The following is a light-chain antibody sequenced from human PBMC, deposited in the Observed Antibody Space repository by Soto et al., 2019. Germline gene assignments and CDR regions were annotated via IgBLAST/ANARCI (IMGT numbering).Light chain of an antibody. Sequence: DIVMTQSPDSLAVSLGERATINCKSSQSILFSSNNKNYLAWYQQKPGQPPKLLIYWASTRESGVPDRFSGSGSGTDFTLTITSLRAEDVAVYYCQQYYSTPQAFGQGTKVESN. CDR2: WAS. J-gene: IGKJ2*01. CDR3: QQYYSTPQA. V-gene: IGKV4-1*01. CDR1: QSILFSSNNKNY.